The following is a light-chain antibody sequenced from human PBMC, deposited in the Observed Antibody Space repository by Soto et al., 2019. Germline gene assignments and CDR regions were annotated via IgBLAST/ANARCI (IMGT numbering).Light chain of an antibody. CDR1: SGDVGAYNY. J-gene: IGLJ1*01. V-gene: IGLV2-14*01. CDR2: DVS. CDR3: SSYTGSSTLFV. Sequence: QSALTQPASVSGSPGQSITISCTGTSGDVGAYNYVSWYQQHPGKAPRLMIYDVSNRPSGVSNRFSGSKSGNTASLTISGLQAEDEADYHCSSYTGSSTLFVFGTGIKLTVL.